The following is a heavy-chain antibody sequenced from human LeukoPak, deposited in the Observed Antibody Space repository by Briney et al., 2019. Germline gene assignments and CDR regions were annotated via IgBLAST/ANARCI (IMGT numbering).Heavy chain of an antibody. D-gene: IGHD4-17*01. V-gene: IGHV1-24*01. CDR2: FDPENSET. Sequence: GASVKVSCKVSGYTLTDLSIHWVRQAPGKGLEWMGGFDPENSETIYAQRFQGIVTMTEDTSSDTAYMFLTSLRSEDTALYYCATLNYGDLRGGGFEVWGQGTMVSVSS. J-gene: IGHJ3*01. CDR3: ATLNYGDLRGGGFEV. CDR1: GYTLTDLS.